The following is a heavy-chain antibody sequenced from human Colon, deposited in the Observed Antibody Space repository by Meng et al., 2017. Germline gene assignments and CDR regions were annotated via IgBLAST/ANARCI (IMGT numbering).Heavy chain of an antibody. D-gene: IGHD1-20*01. CDR1: GFSFNTYA. CDR2: IGGGGYDT. Sequence: GGSLRLSCVASGFSFNTYAMSWVRQAPGKGLEWVSAIGGGGYDTFYADSVKGHFTISRDDSKNTLYLQMNSLRAEDTAVYYCAKDRESYNSVWDAFDIWGQGTMVPVSS. J-gene: IGHJ3*02. V-gene: IGHV3-23*01. CDR3: AKDRESYNSVWDAFDI.